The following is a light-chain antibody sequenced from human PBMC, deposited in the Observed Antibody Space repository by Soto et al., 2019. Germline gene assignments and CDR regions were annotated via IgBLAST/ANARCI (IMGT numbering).Light chain of an antibody. CDR3: QQRSNWPPYT. CDR2: GVY. Sequence: EIVMTQSPTILSVSPGERATLSCRASQSVSSNLAWYQQKPGQAPRLLIYGVYTRAPGIPARFSGSGSGTEFTLTISSLQSEDFAVYYCQQRSNWPPYTFGQGTKLEIK. J-gene: IGKJ2*01. V-gene: IGKV3D-15*01. CDR1: QSVSSN.